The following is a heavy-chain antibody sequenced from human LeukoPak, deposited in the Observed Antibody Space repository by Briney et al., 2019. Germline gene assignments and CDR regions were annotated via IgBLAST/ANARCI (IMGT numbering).Heavy chain of an antibody. V-gene: IGHV3-30*01. CDR3: ARAATPYDYGGNGYFDY. Sequence: GRSLRLSCAASGFTFSSYAMHWVRQAPGKGLEWVAVISYDGSNKYYADSVKGRFTISRDNSKNTLYLQMNSLRAEDTAVYYCARAATPYDYGGNGYFDYWGQGTLVTVSS. J-gene: IGHJ4*02. CDR1: GFTFSSYA. D-gene: IGHD4-23*01. CDR2: ISYDGSNK.